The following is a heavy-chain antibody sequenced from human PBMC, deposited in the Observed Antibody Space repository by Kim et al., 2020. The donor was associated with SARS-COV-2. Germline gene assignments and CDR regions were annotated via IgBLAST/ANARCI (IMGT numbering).Heavy chain of an antibody. CDR1: GFIFSTHS. Sequence: GGSLRLSCAASGFIFSTHSMNWVRQAPGKGLEWVSYISSTSRTIYYADSVKGRFTISRDNAKNSLYLQTNSLRDEDTVIYYCGREAYQGSGSFNYYYGMDVWGQGTTVTVSS. V-gene: IGHV3-48*02. D-gene: IGHD3-10*01. CDR2: ISSTSRTI. J-gene: IGHJ6*02. CDR3: GREAYQGSGSFNYYYGMDV.